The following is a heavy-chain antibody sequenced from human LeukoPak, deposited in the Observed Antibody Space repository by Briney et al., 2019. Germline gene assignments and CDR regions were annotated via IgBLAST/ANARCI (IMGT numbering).Heavy chain of an antibody. CDR2: IRYDGSNK. D-gene: IGHD5-12*01. V-gene: IGHV3-30*02. J-gene: IGHJ4*02. Sequence: GGSLRLSCAASGFTFSSYGMHWVRQAPGKGLEWVAFIRYDGSNKDYADSVKGRFTISRDNSKNTVDLQMNSLRAEDTAVYYCAKERAGYDSYYFDYWGQGTLVTVSS. CDR1: GFTFSSYG. CDR3: AKERAGYDSYYFDY.